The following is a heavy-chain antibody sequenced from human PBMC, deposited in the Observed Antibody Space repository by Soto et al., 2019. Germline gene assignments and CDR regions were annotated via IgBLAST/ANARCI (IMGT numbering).Heavy chain of an antibody. CDR3: AKDLGVITTWYFDY. V-gene: IGHV3-23*01. J-gene: IGHJ4*02. Sequence: PGGSLRLSCAASGFTFSSYAMSWVRQAPGKGLEWVSTISGSGGTTDYADSVKGRFTIFRDNSKNTLYLQMNSLRAEDTAVYYCAKDLGVITTWYFDYWGQGTLVTASS. CDR1: GFTFSSYA. CDR2: ISGSGGTT. D-gene: IGHD3-22*01.